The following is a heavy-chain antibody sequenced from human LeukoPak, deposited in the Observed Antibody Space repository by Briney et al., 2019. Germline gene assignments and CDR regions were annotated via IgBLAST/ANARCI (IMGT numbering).Heavy chain of an antibody. J-gene: IGHJ4*02. V-gene: IGHV1-18*01. CDR3: ARVFSSGYYYDY. D-gene: IGHD3-22*01. CDR1: GYTFSGYY. CDR2: ISAYNGNT. Sequence: ASVKVSCKGSGYTFSGYYIHWVRQAPGQGLEWMGWISAYNGNTNYAQKLQGRVTMTTDTSTSTAYMELRSLRSDDTAVYYCARVFSSGYYYDYWGQGTLVTVSS.